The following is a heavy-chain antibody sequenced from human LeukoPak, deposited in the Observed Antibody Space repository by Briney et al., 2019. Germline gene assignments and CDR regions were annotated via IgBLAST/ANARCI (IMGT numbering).Heavy chain of an antibody. D-gene: IGHD6-6*01. CDR1: GFTFRSYA. Sequence: GGSLRLSCAASGFTFRSYAMSWVREAPGEGLEWVSAISGSGGSTYYADSVKGRFTISRDNSKNTLYLQMNSLRAEDTAVYYCAKDSSTPPLDYFDYWGQGTLVTVSS. V-gene: IGHV3-23*01. CDR2: ISGSGGST. CDR3: AKDSSTPPLDYFDY. J-gene: IGHJ4*02.